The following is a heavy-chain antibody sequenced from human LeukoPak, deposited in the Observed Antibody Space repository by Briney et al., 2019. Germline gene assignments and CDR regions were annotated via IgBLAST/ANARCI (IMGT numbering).Heavy chain of an antibody. Sequence: PSETLSLTCAVSDYSISSDYYWAWIRQPPGKGLEWIGCIYHSGNTRYNPSLKSRITISVDTSKNQFSLKVSSVTAADTAVYYCASSKSGYIDYWGQGTLVTVSS. CDR2: IYHSGNT. CDR3: ASSKSGYIDY. CDR1: DYSISSDYY. J-gene: IGHJ4*02. D-gene: IGHD1-26*01. V-gene: IGHV4-38-2*01.